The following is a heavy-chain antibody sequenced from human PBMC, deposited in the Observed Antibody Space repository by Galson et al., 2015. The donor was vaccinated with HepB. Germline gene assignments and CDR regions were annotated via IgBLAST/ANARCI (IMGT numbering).Heavy chain of an antibody. CDR2: IYHSGST. D-gene: IGHD5-12*01. Sequence: TLSLTCAVSGGSTSSSNWWSWVRQPPGKGLEWIGEIYHSGSTNYNPSLKSRVTISVDKSKNQFSLKLSSVTAADTAVYYCARLLVVGRSGYGGDYWGQGTLVTVSS. CDR1: GGSTSSSNW. CDR3: ARLLVVGRSGYGGDY. V-gene: IGHV4-4*02. J-gene: IGHJ4*02.